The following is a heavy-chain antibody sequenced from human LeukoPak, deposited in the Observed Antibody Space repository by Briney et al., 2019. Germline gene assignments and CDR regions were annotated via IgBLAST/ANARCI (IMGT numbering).Heavy chain of an antibody. CDR2: LSGSGGDT. Sequence: GGSLRLSCAASGFTFSTYGMSWVRQAPGKGLEWVSSLSGSGGDTYYADSVKGRFAISRDNSMNTLSLQMNSLRAEDTAVYYCAKARGSDYGDYVIFDYWGQGTLVTVSS. V-gene: IGHV3-23*01. CDR3: AKARGSDYGDYVIFDY. J-gene: IGHJ4*02. D-gene: IGHD4-17*01. CDR1: GFTFSTYG.